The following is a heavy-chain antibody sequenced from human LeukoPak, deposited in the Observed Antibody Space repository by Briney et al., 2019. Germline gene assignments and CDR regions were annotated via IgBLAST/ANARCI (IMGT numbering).Heavy chain of an antibody. CDR1: GFTFSSNW. Sequence: GGSLRLSCAASGFTFSSNWMHWVRQAPGKGLVWISRINGDGRIIEHAESVKGRFTISRDNAENSLYLQMNSLRAEDTALYYCVKESRSIYYYDGSGYFFDCWGQGTLVTVSS. D-gene: IGHD3-22*01. CDR2: INGDGRII. CDR3: VKESRSIYYYDGSGYFFDC. V-gene: IGHV3-74*03. J-gene: IGHJ4*02.